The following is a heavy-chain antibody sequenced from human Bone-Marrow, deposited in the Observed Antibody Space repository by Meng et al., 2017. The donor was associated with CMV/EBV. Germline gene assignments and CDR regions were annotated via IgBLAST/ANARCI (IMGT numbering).Heavy chain of an antibody. D-gene: IGHD3-3*01. CDR1: GFTFSSYW. Sequence: LSLTCAASGFTFSSYWMHWVRQAPGKGLVWVSRINSDGSSTSYADSVKGRFTISRDNAKNTLYLQMNSLRAEDTAVYYCARADDFWSGVQNLDYGMDVWGQGTTVTVSS. V-gene: IGHV3-74*01. J-gene: IGHJ6*02. CDR3: ARADDFWSGVQNLDYGMDV. CDR2: INSDGSST.